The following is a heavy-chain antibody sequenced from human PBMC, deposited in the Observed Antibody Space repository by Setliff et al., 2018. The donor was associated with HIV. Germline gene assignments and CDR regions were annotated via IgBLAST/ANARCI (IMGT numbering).Heavy chain of an antibody. CDR2: VNRAGGA. Sequence: SETLSLTCAVYGGSLTGYFWTWIRQSPGKGLEWVGQVNRAGGAHYNPSLRSRVTMSVDTSKSQFSLKLTSMTAADTAVYYCARGWVRGPIISPGTYFSYGLDVWGQGTPVTVSS. V-gene: IGHV4-34*01. CDR1: GGSLTGYF. J-gene: IGHJ6*02. CDR3: ARGWVRGPIISPGTYFSYGLDV. D-gene: IGHD3-10*01.